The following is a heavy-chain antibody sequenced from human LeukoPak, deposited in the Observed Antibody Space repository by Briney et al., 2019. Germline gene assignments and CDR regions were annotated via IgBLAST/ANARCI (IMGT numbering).Heavy chain of an antibody. CDR3: ARAGYEYSSSSSDY. V-gene: IGHV4-30-4*08. CDR1: GGSISSGDYY. Sequence: PSETLSLTCTVSGGSISSGDYYWSWIRQPPGKGLEWIVYIYYSGSTYYNPSLKSRVTISVDTSKNQFSLKLSSVTAADTAVYYCARAGYEYSSSSSDYWGQGTLVTVSS. J-gene: IGHJ4*02. CDR2: IYYSGST. D-gene: IGHD6-6*01.